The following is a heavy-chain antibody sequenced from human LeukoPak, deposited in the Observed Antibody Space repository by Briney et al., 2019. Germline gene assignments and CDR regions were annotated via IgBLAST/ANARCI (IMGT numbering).Heavy chain of an antibody. CDR3: ARDKGFRGAFDI. Sequence: GASVKVSCKASGYTFTGYYMHWVRQAPGQGLEWMGWINPNSGGTNYAQKFQGRVTMTRDTSISTAYMELSRLRSDDTAVYHCARDKGFRGAFDIWGQGTMVTVSS. CDR2: INPNSGGT. D-gene: IGHD2-15*01. V-gene: IGHV1-2*02. J-gene: IGHJ3*02. CDR1: GYTFTGYY.